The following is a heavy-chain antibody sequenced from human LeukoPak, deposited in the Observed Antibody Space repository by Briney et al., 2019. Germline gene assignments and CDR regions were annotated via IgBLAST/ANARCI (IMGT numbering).Heavy chain of an antibody. V-gene: IGHV3-23*01. D-gene: IGHD3-3*01. CDR1: GFAFRSFA. CDR2: ISGSGGST. Sequence: GGSLRLSCAASGFAFRSFAMSWVRQAPGKGLEWVSAISGSGGSTYYADSVKGRFTISRDNSKNTLYLQMNSLRAEDTAVYYCANRNHYDFWSGYYGPFDYWGQGTLVTVSS. CDR3: ANRNHYDFWSGYYGPFDY. J-gene: IGHJ4*02.